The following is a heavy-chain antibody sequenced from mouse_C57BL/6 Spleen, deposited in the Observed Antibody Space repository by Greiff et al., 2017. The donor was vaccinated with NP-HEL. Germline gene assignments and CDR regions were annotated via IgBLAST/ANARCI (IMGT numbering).Heavy chain of an antibody. V-gene: IGHV1-19*01. Sequence: VQLQQSGPVLVKPGASVKMSCKASGYTFTDYYMNWVKQSHGKSLEWIGVINPNNGGTSSNQKFKGKATLTVDKSSSTAYMELNSLTSEDSAVYYCARRAAGSTWYFDVWGTGTTVTVSS. CDR2: INPNNGGT. CDR3: ARRAAGSTWYFDV. D-gene: IGHD1-1*01. CDR1: GYTFTDYY. J-gene: IGHJ1*03.